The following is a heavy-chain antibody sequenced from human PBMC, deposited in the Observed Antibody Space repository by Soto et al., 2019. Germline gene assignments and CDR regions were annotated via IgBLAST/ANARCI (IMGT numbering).Heavy chain of an antibody. CDR1: GFTFSSYG. CDR3: ARRAASGRHFDH. V-gene: IGHV3-30*03. J-gene: IGHJ4*02. D-gene: IGHD6-13*01. CDR2: ISNDGSNR. Sequence: QVQLVESGGGVVQPGRSLRLSCAASGFTFSSYGMHWVRQAPGKGLEWVAVISNDGSNRYYADSVKGRFSISRDNSKNTLYLQMNSLRAEDTAVYYCARRAASGRHFDHWGQGTLVSVSS.